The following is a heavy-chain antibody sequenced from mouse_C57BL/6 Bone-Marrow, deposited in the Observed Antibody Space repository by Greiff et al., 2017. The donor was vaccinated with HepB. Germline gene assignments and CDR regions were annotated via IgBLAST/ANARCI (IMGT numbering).Heavy chain of an antibody. Sequence: VQLQQSGPELVKPGASVKISCKASGYSFTDYNMNWVKQSNGKSLEWIGVINPNYGTTSYNQKFKGNANLTVDQSSTTAYRQLNSLTSEDSAVYFCAREGVTTVVATHYFDYWGQGTTLTVSS. CDR1: GYSFTDYN. CDR3: AREGVTTVVATHYFDY. J-gene: IGHJ2*01. CDR2: INPNYGTT. D-gene: IGHD1-1*01. V-gene: IGHV1-39*01.